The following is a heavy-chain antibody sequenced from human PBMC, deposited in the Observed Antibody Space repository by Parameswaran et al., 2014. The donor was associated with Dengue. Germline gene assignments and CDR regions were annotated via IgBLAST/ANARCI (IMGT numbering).Heavy chain of an antibody. J-gene: IGHJ5*02. CDR2: ISSSSSYI. V-gene: IGHV3-21*01. CDR3: ARGGTPMVVVAP. Sequence: GLEWVSSISSSSSYIYYTDSVKGRFTISRDNAKNSLYLQMNSLRAEDTAVYYCARGGTPMVVVAPWGQGTLVTVSS. D-gene: IGHD3-22*01.